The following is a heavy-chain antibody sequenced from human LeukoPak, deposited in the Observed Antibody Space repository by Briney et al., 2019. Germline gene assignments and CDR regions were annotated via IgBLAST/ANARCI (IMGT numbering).Heavy chain of an antibody. D-gene: IGHD2-21*02. V-gene: IGHV6-1*01. Sequence: SQTLSLTCGISGDNVYSGSVAWNWIRQSPARGLEWLGRTYYRSKWYNDYAPSVKSRITVNLDTSKMELSLQLESVTPEDTAAYYCARGQKTAFDSWGQGTLVTVSS. J-gene: IGHJ4*02. CDR3: ARGQKTAFDS. CDR2: TYYRSKWYN. CDR1: GDNVYSGSVA.